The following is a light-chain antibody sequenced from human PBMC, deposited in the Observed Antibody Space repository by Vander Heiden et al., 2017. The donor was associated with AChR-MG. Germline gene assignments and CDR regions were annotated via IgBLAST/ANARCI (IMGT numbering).Light chain of an antibody. J-gene: IGLJ1*01. CDR1: NIGTIS. CDR3: QVWDSTSALYV. V-gene: IGLV3-21*04. Sequence: SYVLTQPPSVSVAPGKTARITCGGNNIGTISVHWYQQKAGQAPVLVIYYDSDPPSGIPERFSGSNSGNTATLTISRVEAGDEADYYCQVWDSTSALYVFGTGTRVTVL. CDR2: YDS.